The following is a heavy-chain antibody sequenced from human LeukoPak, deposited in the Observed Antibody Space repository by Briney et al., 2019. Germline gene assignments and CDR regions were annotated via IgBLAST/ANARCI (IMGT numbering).Heavy chain of an antibody. D-gene: IGHD2-21*02. CDR3: AKESADCGADCLALNDY. CDR2: INTRSTNI. V-gene: IGHV3-21*01. CDR1: GFTFNAYT. Sequence: PGGSLRLSCAASGFTFNAYTVSWVRQAPGKGLEWVSSINTRSTNICYADSVKGRFTVSRDNTKNSLYLQMNSLRAEDTAVYFCAKESADCGADCLALNDYWGQGTLVTVSS. J-gene: IGHJ4*02.